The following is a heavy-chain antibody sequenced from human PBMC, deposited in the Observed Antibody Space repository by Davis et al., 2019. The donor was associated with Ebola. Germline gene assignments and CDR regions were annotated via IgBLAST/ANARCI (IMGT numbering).Heavy chain of an antibody. CDR1: GGSFSDYY. J-gene: IGHJ4*02. V-gene: IGHV4-34*01. CDR3: ARGLAGRRMGD. D-gene: IGHD3-16*01. CDR2: INHSGRT. Sequence: MPSETLSLTCAVYGGSFSDYYYNWIRQSPGKGLEWIGEINHSGRTAYDPSLTSRVTISVETSKSQVSLKLTSVTAAETAVYYCARGLAGRRMGDWGQGTLVTVSS.